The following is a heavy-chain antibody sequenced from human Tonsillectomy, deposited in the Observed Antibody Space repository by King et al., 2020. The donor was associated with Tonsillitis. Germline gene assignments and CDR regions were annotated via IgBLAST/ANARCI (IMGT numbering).Heavy chain of an antibody. CDR2: INPNSGGT. V-gene: IGHV1-2*02. Sequence: QLVQSGAEVKKPGASVKVSCKASGYTFTGYYMQWVRQAPGQGLEWMGWINPNSGGTNYAQKFQGRVTMTRDTSISTAYMELSSLRSDDTAVYYCARDLGGKVTTGVVVMTYYYYGMDVWGQGTTVTVSS. CDR1: GYTFTGYY. D-gene: IGHD3-22*01. CDR3: ARDLGGKVTTGVVVMTYYYYGMDV. J-gene: IGHJ6*02.